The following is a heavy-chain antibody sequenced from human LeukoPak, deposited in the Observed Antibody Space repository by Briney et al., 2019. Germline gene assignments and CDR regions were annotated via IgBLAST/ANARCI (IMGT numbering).Heavy chain of an antibody. V-gene: IGHV3-33*01. CDR3: ARELNVDTAMAFDY. J-gene: IGHJ4*02. D-gene: IGHD5-18*01. CDR2: IWYDGSNR. CDR1: GFTFSSYG. Sequence: PGGSLRLSCAASGFTFSSYGTHWVRQGPSKGLEWVAAIWYDGSNRYYADSVKGRFTISRDNSKNTLYLQMNSLRAEDTAVYYCARELNVDTAMAFDYWGQGTLVTVSS.